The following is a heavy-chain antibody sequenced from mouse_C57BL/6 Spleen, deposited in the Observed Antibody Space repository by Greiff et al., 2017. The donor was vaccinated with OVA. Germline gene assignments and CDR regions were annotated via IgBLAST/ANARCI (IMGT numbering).Heavy chain of an antibody. CDR1: GYTFTSYW. D-gene: IGHD1-1*01. Sequence: QVQLQQPGAELVRPGSSVKLSCKASGYTFTSYWMHWVKPRPIQGLEWIGNIDPSDSETHYNQKFKDKATLTVDKSSSTAYMQLSSLTSEDSAVNNCARGRIDGSSYWFAYWGKGTLVTVSA. J-gene: IGHJ3*01. CDR3: ARGRIDGSSYWFAY. CDR2: IDPSDSET. V-gene: IGHV1-52*01.